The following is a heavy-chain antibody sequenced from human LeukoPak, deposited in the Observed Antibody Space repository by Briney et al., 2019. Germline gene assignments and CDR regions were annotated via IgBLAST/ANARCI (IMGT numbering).Heavy chain of an antibody. CDR1: GFTFSSYW. D-gene: IGHD6-19*01. CDR3: ALSGWYGGIDY. V-gene: IGHV3-74*01. CDR2: INSDGSST. Sequence: PGGSLRLSCAASGFTFSSYWMHWVRQAPGKGLVWVSRINSDGSSTSYADSVKGRFTISRDNAKNTLYLQMNSLRTEDTAVYYCALSGWYGGIDYWGQGTLVTVSS. J-gene: IGHJ4*02.